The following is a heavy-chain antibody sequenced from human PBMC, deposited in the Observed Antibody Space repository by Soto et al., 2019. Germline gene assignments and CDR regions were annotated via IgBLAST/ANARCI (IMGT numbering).Heavy chain of an antibody. CDR1: GFTFTTFG. CDR2: ISYDGSNK. D-gene: IGHD2-15*01. CDR3: AKDLTPLGYCGGGRCYIYGMDV. J-gene: IGHJ6*02. V-gene: IGHV3-30*18. Sequence: QVHLVESGGGVVQPGKSPRLSCSASGFTFTTFGMHWVRQAPGKGLEWVGFISYDGSNKYHADSVKGRITISRDNSRNTVYLQMNSLRAEDTAVYYCAKDLTPLGYCGGGRCYIYGMDVWGQGTTVTVSS.